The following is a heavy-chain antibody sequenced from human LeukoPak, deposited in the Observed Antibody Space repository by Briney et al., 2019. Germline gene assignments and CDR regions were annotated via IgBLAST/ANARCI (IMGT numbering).Heavy chain of an antibody. CDR3: ATERTSVYNY. V-gene: IGHV4-39*07. Sequence: SETLSLTCSVSGASISSSRYYWVWIRQPPGKGLEWIGSIYYSGSTYYNSSLKSRVTISMDTSKNQFSLKLSSVTAADTAVYYCATERTSVYNYWGQGTLVTVSS. CDR1: GASISSSRYY. CDR2: IYYSGST. J-gene: IGHJ4*02. D-gene: IGHD5/OR15-5a*01.